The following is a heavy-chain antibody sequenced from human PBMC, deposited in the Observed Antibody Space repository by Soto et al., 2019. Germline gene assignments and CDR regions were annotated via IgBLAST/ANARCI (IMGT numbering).Heavy chain of an antibody. CDR2: IIPIFGTA. Sequence: EASVKVSCKASGGTFSSYAISWVRQAPGQGLEWMGGIIPIFGTANYAQKFQGRVTITADESTSTAYMELSSLRSEDTAVYYCARDRLSSGWCGYFDYWGQGTLVTVSS. CDR3: ARDRLSSGWCGYFDY. CDR1: GGTFSSYA. D-gene: IGHD6-19*01. V-gene: IGHV1-69*13. J-gene: IGHJ4*02.